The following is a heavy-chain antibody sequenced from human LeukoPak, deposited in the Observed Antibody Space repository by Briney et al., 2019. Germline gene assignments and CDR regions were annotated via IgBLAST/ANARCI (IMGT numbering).Heavy chain of an antibody. CDR1: GFSLSTSGVG. CDR3: AHRNLYGSGSWYFDY. CDR2: IYWDDDK. V-gene: IGHV2-5*02. D-gene: IGHD3-10*01. J-gene: IGHJ4*02. Sequence: SGPTLVNPTQTLTLTCTFSGFSLSTSGVGVGWIRQPPGKALERLALIYWDDDKRYSPSLKSRLTITKDTSKNQVVLTMTNMDPADTATYYCAHRNLYGSGSWYFDYWGQGTLVTVSS.